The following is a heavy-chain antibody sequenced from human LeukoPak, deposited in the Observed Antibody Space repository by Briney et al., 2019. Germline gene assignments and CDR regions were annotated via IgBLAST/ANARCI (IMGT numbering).Heavy chain of an antibody. CDR1: GFTVSSNY. J-gene: IGHJ4*02. V-gene: IGHV3-53*01. CDR2: IYSGGST. Sequence: GGSLRLSCAASGFTVSSNYMSWVRQAPGKGLEWVSVIYSGGSTYYADSVKGRFTTSRDNSKNTLYLQMNSLRAEDTAVYYCARVTVVTPWYFDYWGQGTLVTVSS. D-gene: IGHD4-23*01. CDR3: ARVTVVTPWYFDY.